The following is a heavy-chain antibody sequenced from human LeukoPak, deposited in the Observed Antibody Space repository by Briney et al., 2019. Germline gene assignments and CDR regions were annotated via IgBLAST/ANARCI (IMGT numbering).Heavy chain of an antibody. V-gene: IGHV3-15*01. CDR3: TTEFWGSSNY. CDR1: GFTFGSYS. J-gene: IGHJ4*02. Sequence: PGGSLRLSCVASGFTFGSYSMNWVRQAPGKGLEWVGRISSKVDGGTAEYAAPVKGRFTISRDDSKTTLYLQMISLQIEDTGVYYCTTEFWGSSNYWGQGALVAVSS. CDR2: ISSKVDGGTA. D-gene: IGHD3-16*01.